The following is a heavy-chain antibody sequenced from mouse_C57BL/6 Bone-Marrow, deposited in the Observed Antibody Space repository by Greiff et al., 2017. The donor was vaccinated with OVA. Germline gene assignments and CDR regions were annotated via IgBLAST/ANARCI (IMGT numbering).Heavy chain of an antibody. CDR3: ARSHGSSLLDY. D-gene: IGHD1-1*01. Sequence: EVQLQQSGPELVKPGDSVKISCKASGYSFTGYFMNWVMPSHGKSLEWIGRINPYNGDTFYNQKFKGKATLTVDKSSSTAHMELRSLTSEDSAVYYCARSHGSSLLDYWGQGTTLTVSS. CDR1: GYSFTGYF. J-gene: IGHJ2*01. CDR2: INPYNGDT. V-gene: IGHV1-20*01.